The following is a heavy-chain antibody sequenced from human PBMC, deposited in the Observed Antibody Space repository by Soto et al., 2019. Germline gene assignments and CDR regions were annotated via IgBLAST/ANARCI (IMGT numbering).Heavy chain of an antibody. Sequence: LRLSCAASGFVFSNAWMNWVRQAPGKGLEWVGRIKTKSEGGTTDYAAPVKGRFTISRDDSKNTLYLQMNSLKTEDTAVYYCATGYCSSASCPSPYNWFDPWGQGTLVTVSS. CDR3: ATGYCSSASCPSPYNWFDP. CDR2: IKTKSEGGTT. J-gene: IGHJ5*02. CDR1: GFVFSNAW. V-gene: IGHV3-15*01. D-gene: IGHD2-2*01.